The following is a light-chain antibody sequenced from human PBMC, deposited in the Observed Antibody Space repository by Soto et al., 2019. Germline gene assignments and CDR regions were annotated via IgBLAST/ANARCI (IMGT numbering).Light chain of an antibody. J-gene: IGKJ2*01. CDR3: QQYNKWPPYT. V-gene: IGKV3-15*01. CDR2: GAS. CDR1: QSVSSN. Sequence: EIVMTQSPANLSVSPGERATLSCRASQSVSSNLAWYQQKPGQGPRLLIYGASTRATSIPARFSGSGSGTEFTLTINSLQSEECAVYYCQQYNKWPPYTFGQGTKLEIK.